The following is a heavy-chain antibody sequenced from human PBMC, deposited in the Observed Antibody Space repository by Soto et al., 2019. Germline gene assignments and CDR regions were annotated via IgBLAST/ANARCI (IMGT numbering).Heavy chain of an antibody. V-gene: IGHV1-3*01. CDR1: GYTFTSYT. D-gene: IGHD6-13*01. J-gene: IGHJ4*02. CDR3: ARDEARSKCDSTWSYEY. Sequence: ASVKVSCKASGYTFTSYTIHWVRQAPGQRPEWMGWINAGNGKTKYSPRIQDRVNITRDTSASTVYMELSSLKSEDTAIYYCARDEARSKCDSTWSYEYWGQGSLVTVSS. CDR2: INAGNGKT.